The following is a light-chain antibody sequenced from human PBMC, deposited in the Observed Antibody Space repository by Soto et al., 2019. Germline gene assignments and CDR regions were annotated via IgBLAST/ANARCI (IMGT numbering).Light chain of an antibody. Sequence: QSVLTQPPSVSGAPGQRGTISCTGSSSNIGAGYDVHWYQQLPGTAPKLLIYGNSNRPSGVPDRFAGSKSGTSASLAITGLQAEDEADYYCQSYDSSRSGSYVFGTGTKVTVL. CDR1: SSNIGAGYD. CDR2: GNS. J-gene: IGLJ1*01. CDR3: QSYDSSRSGSYV. V-gene: IGLV1-40*01.